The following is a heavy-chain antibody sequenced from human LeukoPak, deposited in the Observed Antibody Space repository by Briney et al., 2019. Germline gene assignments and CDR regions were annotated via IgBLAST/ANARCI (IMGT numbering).Heavy chain of an antibody. Sequence: GASVKVSCKASGYTFTDYFMNWMRQAPGQRLEWMGWINAGNGNTKYSQKLQGRVTITRDTSASTAYMDLSRLRSDDTAVYYCARGMGVLVPAATWFDPWGQGTLVTVSS. J-gene: IGHJ5*02. V-gene: IGHV1/OR15-3*02. CDR1: GYTFTDYF. D-gene: IGHD2-2*01. CDR3: ARGMGVLVPAATWFDP. CDR2: INAGNGNT.